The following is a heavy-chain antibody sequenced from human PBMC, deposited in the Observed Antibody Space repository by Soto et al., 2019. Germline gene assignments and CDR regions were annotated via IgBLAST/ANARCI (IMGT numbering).Heavy chain of an antibody. Sequence: GGSLRLSCAASGFTFSSYSMNWVRQAPGKGLEWVSSISSSSSYIYYADSVKGRFTISRDNAKNSLYLQMNSLRAEDTAVYYCARERDGYNWSFSYYYGMDVWGQGTTVTVSS. D-gene: IGHD5-12*01. CDR3: ARERDGYNWSFSYYYGMDV. V-gene: IGHV3-21*01. CDR1: GFTFSSYS. J-gene: IGHJ6*02. CDR2: ISSSSSYI.